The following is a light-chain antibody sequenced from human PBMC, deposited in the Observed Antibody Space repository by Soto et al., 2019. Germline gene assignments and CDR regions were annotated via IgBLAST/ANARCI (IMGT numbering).Light chain of an antibody. CDR3: QSYDSRLNGVV. CDR1: SSNIGAGYD. Sequence: QSVLTQPPSVSGAPGQRVTISCTGSSSNIGAGYDVHWYQQLPGTAPKLLIYGNSNRPSGVPDRFSGSKSGNPASLAITGLQAEDEADYYCQSYDSRLNGVVFGGGTKLTVL. V-gene: IGLV1-40*01. CDR2: GNS. J-gene: IGLJ2*01.